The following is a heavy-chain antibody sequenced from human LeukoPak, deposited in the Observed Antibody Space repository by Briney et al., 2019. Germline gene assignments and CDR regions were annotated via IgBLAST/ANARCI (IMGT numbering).Heavy chain of an antibody. V-gene: IGHV3-9*03. J-gene: IGHJ2*01. CDR3: AKDIASRRDGYFDL. CDR2: ISWNSDSI. CDR1: GFTFDDYA. D-gene: IGHD1-1*01. Sequence: GGSLRLSCAASGFTFDDYAMHWVRQAPGKGLEWVSGISWNSDSIAYADSVKGQFIISRDNTKNSLYLEMNSLRPEDMALYYCAKDIASRRDGYFDLWGRGTLVTVSS.